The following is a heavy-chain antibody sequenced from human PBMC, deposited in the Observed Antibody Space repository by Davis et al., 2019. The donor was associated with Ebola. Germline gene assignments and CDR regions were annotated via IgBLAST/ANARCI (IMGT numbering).Heavy chain of an antibody. V-gene: IGHV3-53*01. D-gene: IGHD5-24*01. J-gene: IGHJ4*02. CDR3: ARDRWGRDGYSFDY. CDR2: IYSGGST. Sequence: PGGSLRLSCTASGFTFSSYAMSWVRQAPGKGLEWVSVIYSGGSTYYADSVKGRFTISRDNSKNTLYLQMNSLRAEDTAVYYCARDRWGRDGYSFDYWGQGTLVTVSS. CDR1: GFTFSSYA.